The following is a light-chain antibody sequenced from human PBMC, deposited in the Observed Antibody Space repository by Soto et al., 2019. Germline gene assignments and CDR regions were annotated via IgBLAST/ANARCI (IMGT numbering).Light chain of an antibody. CDR3: MQALQIPWT. Sequence: DIVMTQSPLSLPVTPGEPASISCRSSQSLLHSDGYTYLEWYLQKPGQSPQLLIYLGSNRASGVPDRFSGSGSGTDFTLQISRVEAEDVGVYYCMQALQIPWTFGQGTKVEIK. J-gene: IGKJ1*01. CDR1: QSLLHSDGYTY. V-gene: IGKV2-28*01. CDR2: LGS.